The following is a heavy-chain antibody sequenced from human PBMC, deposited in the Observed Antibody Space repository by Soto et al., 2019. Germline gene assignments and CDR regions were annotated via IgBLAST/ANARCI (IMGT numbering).Heavy chain of an antibody. CDR2: IDSYSNFI. CDR3: VVDTSGLLDY. D-gene: IGHD3-22*01. Sequence: PGGSLRLSCAASGFTFSRYSMNWVRQAPGKGLEWVSSIDSYSNFIYYADSVKGRFIISRDNARNSLFLQMSSLRAEDTAVYYCVVDTSGLLDYWGQGTQVTVSS. V-gene: IGHV3-21*01. J-gene: IGHJ4*02. CDR1: GFTFSRYS.